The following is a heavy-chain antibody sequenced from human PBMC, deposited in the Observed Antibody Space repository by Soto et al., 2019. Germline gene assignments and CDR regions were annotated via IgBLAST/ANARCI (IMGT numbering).Heavy chain of an antibody. CDR2: IIPILGIA. CDR3: ARDRGYCSGGSCYNRAYYFDY. J-gene: IGHJ4*02. V-gene: IGHV1-69*04. D-gene: IGHD2-15*01. Sequence: SVKVSCKASGGTFSSYTISWVRQAPGQGLEWMGRIIPILGIANYAQKFQGRVTITADKSTSTAYMELSSLRSEDTAVYYCARDRGYCSGGSCYNRAYYFDYWGQGTLVTVSS. CDR1: GGTFSSYT.